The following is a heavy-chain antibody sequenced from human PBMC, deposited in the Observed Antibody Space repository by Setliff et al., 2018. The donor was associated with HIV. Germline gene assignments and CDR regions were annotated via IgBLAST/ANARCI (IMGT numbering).Heavy chain of an antibody. CDR3: ARVAYASLSSSWYLLDHYYYLDV. Sequence: GASVKVSCKASGYSFTSYGISWVRQAPGQGLEWMGWISPYNGNTNYAQKLQGRITVTTDTSTNTAYMELRTLRSDDTAVYYCARVAYASLSSSWYLLDHYYYLDVWGKGTTVTVSS. CDR1: GYSFTSYG. CDR2: ISPYNGNT. D-gene: IGHD6-13*01. J-gene: IGHJ6*03. V-gene: IGHV1-18*01.